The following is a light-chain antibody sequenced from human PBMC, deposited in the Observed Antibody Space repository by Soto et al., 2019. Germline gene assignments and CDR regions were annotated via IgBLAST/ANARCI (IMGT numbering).Light chain of an antibody. CDR1: SGHSNYA. CDR2: VNSDGSH. V-gene: IGLV4-69*01. J-gene: IGLJ2*01. CDR3: QTWNSGIVV. Sequence: QLVLTQSPSASASLGASVKLTCTLSSGHSNYAIAWHQQQSEKGTRYLMKVNSDGSHSKGDGIPDRFSGSSSGAERYLTISSHQSEDEADYYCQTWNSGIVVFGGGTKLTVL.